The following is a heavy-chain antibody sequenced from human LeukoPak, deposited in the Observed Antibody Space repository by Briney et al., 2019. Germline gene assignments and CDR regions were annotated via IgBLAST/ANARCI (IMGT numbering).Heavy chain of an antibody. V-gene: IGHV4-30-4*01. CDR1: GGSISSGDYY. J-gene: IGHJ4*02. D-gene: IGHD4-23*01. CDR2: IYYSGST. CDR3: ARDLLNEGNHLDY. Sequence: SETLSLTCTVSGGSISSGDYYWSWIRQPPGKGLEWIGYIYYSGSTYYNPSLKSRVTISVDTSKNQFSLKLGSVTAADTAVYYCARDLLNEGNHLDYWGQGTLVTVSS.